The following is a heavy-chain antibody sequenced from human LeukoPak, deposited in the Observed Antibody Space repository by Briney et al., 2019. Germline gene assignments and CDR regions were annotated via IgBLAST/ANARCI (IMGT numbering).Heavy chain of an antibody. CDR1: GFTFSSYG. Sequence: GGSLRLSCAASGFTFSSYGMHWVRQAPGKGLEWVAVISYDGSNKYYADSVKGRFTISRDNSKNTLYLQMNSLRAEDTAVYYCARGSNWGDYWGQGALVTVSS. CDR2: ISYDGSNK. CDR3: ARGSNWGDY. D-gene: IGHD7-27*01. V-gene: IGHV3-30*03. J-gene: IGHJ4*02.